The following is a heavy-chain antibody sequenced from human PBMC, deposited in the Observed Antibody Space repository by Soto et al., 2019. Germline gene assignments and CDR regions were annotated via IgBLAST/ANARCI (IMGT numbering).Heavy chain of an antibody. V-gene: IGHV3-53*04. J-gene: IGHJ4*02. CDR2: IYSGGST. D-gene: IGHD3-9*01. CDR3: AREGHYDILTGYYL. CDR1: GFTVSSNY. Sequence: GGSLRLSCAASGFTVSSNYMSWVRQAPGKGLEWVSVIYSGGSTYYADSVKGRFTISRHNSKNTLYLQMNSLRAEDTAVYYCAREGHYDILTGYYLWGQGTLVTVSS.